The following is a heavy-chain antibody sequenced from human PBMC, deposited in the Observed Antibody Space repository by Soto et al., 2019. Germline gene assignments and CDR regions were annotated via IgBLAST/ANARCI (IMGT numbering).Heavy chain of an antibody. CDR3: ARDPAAGDSAGY. Sequence: SVKVSCKASGGTFSSYTISWVRQAPGQGLEWMGRIIPILGIANYAQKFQGRVTITADKSTSTAYMELSSLRSEDTAVYYCARDPAAGDSAGYWGQGTLVTVPS. CDR1: GGTFSSYT. J-gene: IGHJ4*02. D-gene: IGHD2-21*01. V-gene: IGHV1-69*04. CDR2: IIPILGIA.